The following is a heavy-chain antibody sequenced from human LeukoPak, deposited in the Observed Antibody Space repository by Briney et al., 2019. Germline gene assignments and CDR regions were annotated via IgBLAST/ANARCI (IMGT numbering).Heavy chain of an antibody. CDR2: ISYDGSNK. J-gene: IGHJ1*01. Sequence: PGRSLRLSCAASGFTFSSYGMHWVRQAPGKGLEWVAVISYDGSNKYYVDSVKGRFTISRDNSKNTLYLQMNSLRAEDTAVYYCAKDTAAAGIGYFQHWGQGTLVTVSS. CDR1: GFTFSSYG. CDR3: AKDTAAAGIGYFQH. V-gene: IGHV3-30*18. D-gene: IGHD6-13*01.